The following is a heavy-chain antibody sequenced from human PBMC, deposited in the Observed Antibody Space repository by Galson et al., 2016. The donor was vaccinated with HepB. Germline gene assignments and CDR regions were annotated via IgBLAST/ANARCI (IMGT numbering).Heavy chain of an antibody. CDR1: GFTFSNSG. CDR2: LWYDGIRD. J-gene: IGHJ4*02. D-gene: IGHD6-13*01. V-gene: IGHV3-33*01. CDR3: ATDPGTTTWKNYFEY. Sequence: SLRLSCAASGFTFSNSGMHWIRQAPGRGLEWLAVLWYDGIRDYYADSVKGRLTISRDNSENTLYLQMDSLRAEDTAIYYCATDPGTTTWKNYFEYWGQGTLVTVS.